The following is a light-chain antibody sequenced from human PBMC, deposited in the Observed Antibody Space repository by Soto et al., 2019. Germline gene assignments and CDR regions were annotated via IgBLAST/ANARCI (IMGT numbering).Light chain of an antibody. CDR2: TAS. Sequence: DIQMTQSPSSVSASVGDRITITCRASQDISRWLAWYQQKPGRAPNLLIYTASTLESGVPSRFSGSGSGTDLTLTISNLQPEDFATYYCQQVDSFPLTFGGGTKVEIK. J-gene: IGKJ4*01. V-gene: IGKV1D-12*01. CDR1: QDISRW. CDR3: QQVDSFPLT.